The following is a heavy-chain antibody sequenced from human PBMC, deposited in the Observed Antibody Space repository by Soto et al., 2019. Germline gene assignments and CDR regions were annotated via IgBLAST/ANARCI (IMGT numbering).Heavy chain of an antibody. D-gene: IGHD2-21*01. CDR2: ISAYNGNT. V-gene: IGHV1-18*01. CDR3: ARGAFCGGAPGCRDMDV. CDR1: GYKFISHS. J-gene: IGHJ6*02. Sequence: QIQLVQSGGEVKKPGASVKVSCKSSGYKFISHSITWVRQAPGQGLEWMGRISAYNGNTNYAQKLQGRVTMTTDTSTNTAYMELRSLRSDDTAVYYCARGAFCGGAPGCRDMDVWGQRTTVTVSS.